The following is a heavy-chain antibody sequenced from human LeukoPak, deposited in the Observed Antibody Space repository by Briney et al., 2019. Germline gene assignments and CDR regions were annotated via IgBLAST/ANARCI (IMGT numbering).Heavy chain of an antibody. Sequence: GGSLRLSCAASGITFSDHYMSWIRQAPGEGLEWVAHISSSGSTIEYADSVKGRFAISRDNAKNSLYLQMISLSVEDTAVYYCAREVRYPSSWYVYYYFDYWGQGTLVTVSS. D-gene: IGHD6-13*01. CDR1: GITFSDHY. CDR2: ISSSGSTI. V-gene: IGHV3-11*01. CDR3: AREVRYPSSWYVYYYFDY. J-gene: IGHJ4*02.